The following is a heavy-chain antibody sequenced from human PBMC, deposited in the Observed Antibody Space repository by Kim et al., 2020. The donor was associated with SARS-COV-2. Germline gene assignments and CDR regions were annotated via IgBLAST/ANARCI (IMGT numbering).Heavy chain of an antibody. D-gene: IGHD3-9*01. CDR3: AKATRNYDILTGYYFACMDV. CDR1: GFTFDDYA. V-gene: IGHV3-43*02. CDR2: ISGDGGST. Sequence: GGSLRLSCAASGFTFDDYAMHWVRQAPGKGLEWVSLISGDGGSTYYADSVKGRFTISRDNSKNSLYLQMNSLRTEDTALYYCAKATRNYDILTGYYFACMDVWGRGTTVTVSS. J-gene: IGHJ6*02.